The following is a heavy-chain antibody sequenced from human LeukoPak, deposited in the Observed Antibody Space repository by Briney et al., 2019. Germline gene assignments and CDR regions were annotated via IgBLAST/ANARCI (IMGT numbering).Heavy chain of an antibody. CDR3: ARQTAGSPPRFDY. V-gene: IGHV4-39*01. J-gene: IGHJ4*02. Sequence: PGGSLRLSCAASGFTFSGYAMSWVRQAPGKGLEWIGNIYYSGSTNYNPSLKSRVAISVDTSKNQFSLELSSVTAADTAVYYCARQTAGSPPRFDYWGQGTLVTVSS. D-gene: IGHD6-19*01. CDR1: GFTFSGYA. CDR2: IYYSGST.